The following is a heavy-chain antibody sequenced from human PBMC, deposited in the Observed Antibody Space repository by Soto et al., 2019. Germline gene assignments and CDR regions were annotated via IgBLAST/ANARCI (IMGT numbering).Heavy chain of an antibody. Sequence: QVQLVESGGGVVQPGRSLRLSCAASGFTFSNYGMHWVRLAPGKGLEWVALIWYDGSNKLYADSVKGRFTIFRDNAKNTLYLQMNSLRAEDTAVYYCARAVVIDTAMDDYWGQGTLVTVSS. CDR1: GFTFSNYG. CDR2: IWYDGSNK. J-gene: IGHJ4*02. V-gene: IGHV3-33*01. D-gene: IGHD5-18*01. CDR3: ARAVVIDTAMDDY.